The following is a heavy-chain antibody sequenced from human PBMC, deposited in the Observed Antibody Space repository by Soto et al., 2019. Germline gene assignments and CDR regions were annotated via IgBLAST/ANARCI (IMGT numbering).Heavy chain of an antibody. J-gene: IGHJ4*01. CDR3: ARVPVSDFVWGSYRYTFDY. CDR1: GYTFSDHY. D-gene: IGHD3-16*02. Sequence: QGQLVQSGAEVKKPGASVKVSCKASGYTFSDHYIHWVRQAPGQGLEWMGWINPDNGGTNYALNFRGRVTMTRDTSISTAYMELTSLTSDDTAVYFCARVPVSDFVWGSYRYTFDYWGHRTLVTVSS. CDR2: INPDNGGT. V-gene: IGHV1-2*02.